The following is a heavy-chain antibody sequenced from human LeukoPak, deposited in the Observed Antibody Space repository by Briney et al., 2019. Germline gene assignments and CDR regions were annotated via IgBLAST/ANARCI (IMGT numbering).Heavy chain of an antibody. V-gene: IGHV5-51*01. Sequence: EAPLLICCKGAGYSSRTHWICWGRQMPGEGVEWMGIIYPGDSDTRNSPSFQGQVTISADKSMSTGYLQWSSLKASDSAIDYCAWRGTSKEIDVWGKGTTVTVSS. CDR2: IYPGDSDT. J-gene: IGHJ6*04. D-gene: IGHD5-24*01. CDR3: AWRGTSKEIDV. CDR1: GYSSRTHW.